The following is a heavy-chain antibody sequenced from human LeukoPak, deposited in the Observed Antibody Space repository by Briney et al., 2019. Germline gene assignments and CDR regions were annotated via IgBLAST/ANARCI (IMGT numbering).Heavy chain of an antibody. CDR1: GYSFTTYW. V-gene: IGHV5-51*01. D-gene: IGHD3-16*02. Sequence: GESLQISCKGSGYSFTTYWIGWVRQLPGKGLEGMGIIYPGDSDTRYSPSFQGQVTISADKSISTAYLQWSSLKASDTAMYYCARHDAYDYVWGSYRPVGWFDPWGQGTLVTVSS. CDR2: IYPGDSDT. CDR3: ARHDAYDYVWGSYRPVGWFDP. J-gene: IGHJ5*02.